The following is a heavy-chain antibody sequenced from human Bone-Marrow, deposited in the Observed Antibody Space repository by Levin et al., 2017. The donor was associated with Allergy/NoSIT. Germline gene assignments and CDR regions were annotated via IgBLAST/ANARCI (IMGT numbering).Heavy chain of an antibody. CDR1: GYTFSTYG. V-gene: IGHV1-18*01. Sequence: RASVKVSCKASGYTFSTYGLSWVRQAPGQGLEWMGWISAYSGNTNYAQKFQGRVTMTTDTSTSTAYMELRSLRFDDTAVFYCARDRGPGYGMDVWGQGTTVTVSS. J-gene: IGHJ6*02. D-gene: IGHD3-10*01. CDR2: ISAYSGNT. CDR3: ARDRGPGYGMDV.